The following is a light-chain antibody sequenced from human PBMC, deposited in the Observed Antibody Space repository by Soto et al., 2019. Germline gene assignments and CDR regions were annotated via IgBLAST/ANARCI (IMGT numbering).Light chain of an antibody. CDR3: QQGNSFPWT. CDR2: ATS. J-gene: IGKJ1*01. Sequence: DTQMTQSPSSVSAAVGDTVTITCRPSQGISVWLAWYQLGPGQAPKLLIYATSRVHGVPSRFAGRGADTDFTLTINNLQPEDSAIYYCQQGNSFPWTFGQGTKVEVK. V-gene: IGKV1-12*01. CDR1: QGISVW.